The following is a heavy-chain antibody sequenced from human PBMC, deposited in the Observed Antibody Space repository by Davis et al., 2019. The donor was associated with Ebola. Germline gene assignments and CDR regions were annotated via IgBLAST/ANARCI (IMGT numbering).Heavy chain of an antibody. Sequence: SVKVSCKASGYTFTGYYMHWVRQAPGQGLEWMGGIIPILGIANYAQKFQGRVTITADKSTSTAYMELSSLRSEDTAVYYCARDSPDDFWSGYPFDYWGQGTLVTVSS. D-gene: IGHD3-3*01. CDR3: ARDSPDDFWSGYPFDY. V-gene: IGHV1-69*10. J-gene: IGHJ4*02. CDR1: GYTFTGYY. CDR2: IIPILGIA.